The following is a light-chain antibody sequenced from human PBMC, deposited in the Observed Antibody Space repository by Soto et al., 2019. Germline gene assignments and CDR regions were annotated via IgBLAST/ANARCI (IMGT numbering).Light chain of an antibody. CDR1: SSNTGTNY. V-gene: IGLV1-47*01. J-gene: IGLJ1*01. CDR3: AAWDDSLRGYV. Sequence: QSVLSQPPSASGTPGQRVTISCSGSSSNTGTNYVYWYQQLPGTAPKLLIYRNNQRPSGVPDRFSGSKSGTSASLAISGLRSEDEADYYCAAWDDSLRGYVFGTGTKLTVL. CDR2: RNN.